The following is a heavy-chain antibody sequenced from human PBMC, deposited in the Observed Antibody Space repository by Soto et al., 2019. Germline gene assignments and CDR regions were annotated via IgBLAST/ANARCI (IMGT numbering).Heavy chain of an antibody. CDR3: ERDALNSNYVSGQVPYYFSGMDV. CDR2: MYTSGIT. J-gene: IGHJ6*02. CDR1: GGSISSYY. D-gene: IGHD1-7*01. Sequence: PSETLSLTCTVSGGSISSYYWSWIRQPAGKGLGWIGRMYTSGITNYNPPLKRRVTMSVDTSKHQFSLKLSSGTAADTAVYYCERDALNSNYVSGQVPYYFSGMDVWAQGTTVTV. V-gene: IGHV4-4*07.